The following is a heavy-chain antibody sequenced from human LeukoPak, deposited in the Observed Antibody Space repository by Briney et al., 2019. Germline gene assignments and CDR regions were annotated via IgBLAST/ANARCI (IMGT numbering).Heavy chain of an antibody. CDR1: GASISSFY. J-gene: IGHJ3*02. CDR3: ARAGPYFYDSSGYSDAFDI. V-gene: IGHV4-59*01. D-gene: IGHD3-22*01. CDR2: IYDSGST. Sequence: SETLSLTCTVSGASISSFYWSWIRQPPGKGLEWIGFIYDSGSTDYNPSLKSRVTISADTSKRQFSLKLTSVTAADTAVYYCARAGPYFYDSSGYSDAFDIWGQGTMVTVSS.